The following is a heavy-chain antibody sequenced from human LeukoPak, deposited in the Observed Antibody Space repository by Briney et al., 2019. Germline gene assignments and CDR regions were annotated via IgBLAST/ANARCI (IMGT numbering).Heavy chain of an antibody. Sequence: PGGSLRLSCEASGFTFSSYEMNWVRQAPGKGLEWVSYISSSGKTIYYADSTKGRFTVSRDNAKNSLYLQMDSLRAEDTAVYYCATDTSGSYLDYWGQGILVTVSS. J-gene: IGHJ4*02. CDR2: ISSSGKTI. V-gene: IGHV3-48*03. CDR3: ATDTSGSYLDY. D-gene: IGHD1-26*01. CDR1: GFTFSSYE.